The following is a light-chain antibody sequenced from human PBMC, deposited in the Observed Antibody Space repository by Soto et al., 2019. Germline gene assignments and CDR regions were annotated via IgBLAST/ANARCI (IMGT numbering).Light chain of an antibody. CDR3: QQRSNWPPVT. Sequence: TQAAATFSVSTGERATPSCRASQSVSSNLAWYQQKRGQAPRLLIYGASTRDTGIPARFSGSGSGTDFTLTISSLEPEDFAVYYCQQRSNWPPVTFGQGTRLE. V-gene: IGKV3-11*01. J-gene: IGKJ5*01. CDR1: QSVSSN. CDR2: GAS.